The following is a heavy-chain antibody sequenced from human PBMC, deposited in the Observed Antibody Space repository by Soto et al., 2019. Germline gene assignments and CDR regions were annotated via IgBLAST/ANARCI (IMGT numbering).Heavy chain of an antibody. CDR1: GGSISSYY. J-gene: IGHJ3*02. Sequence: SETLSLTCTVSGGSISSYYWSWIRQPPGKGLEWIGYIYYSGSTNYNPSLKSRVTISVDTSKNQFSLKLSSVTAADTAVYYCARWGPKYDFWSGYYYAFDIWGQGTMVTVS. D-gene: IGHD3-3*01. CDR3: ARWGPKYDFWSGYYYAFDI. V-gene: IGHV4-59*01. CDR2: IYYSGST.